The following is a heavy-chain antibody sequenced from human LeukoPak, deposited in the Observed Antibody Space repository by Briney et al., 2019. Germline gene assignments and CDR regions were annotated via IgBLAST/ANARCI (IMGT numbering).Heavy chain of an antibody. CDR3: ARDSFWTRFDP. CDR1: GFTFSNSW. CDR2: IKQDGSNK. J-gene: IGHJ5*02. D-gene: IGHD3/OR15-3a*01. V-gene: IGHV3-7*05. Sequence: GGSLRLSCASSGFTFSNSWMTWVRHALGKGLEWVANIKQDGSNKYYVASVKGRFTISRDNAKDSLHLQMDSLRAEDTAVYYCARDSFWTRFDPWCQGTLVTVSS.